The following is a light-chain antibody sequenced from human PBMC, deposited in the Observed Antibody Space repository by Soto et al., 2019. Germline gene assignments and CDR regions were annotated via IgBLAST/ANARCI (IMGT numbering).Light chain of an antibody. V-gene: IGKV3-20*01. CDR1: QSVSSNY. Sequence: EIVLTQSPGTLSLSPGERATLSCRASQSVSSNYLAWYQQKPCQAPSLLIYEVSSRPTGIPDRFSGSGSGTDFTLTINRLEPEDFAVYFCQQYGSSPYTFGQGPKLEIK. CDR3: QQYGSSPYT. J-gene: IGKJ2*01. CDR2: EVS.